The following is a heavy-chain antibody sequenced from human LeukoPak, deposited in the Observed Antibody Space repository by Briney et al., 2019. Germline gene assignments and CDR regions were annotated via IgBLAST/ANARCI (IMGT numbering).Heavy chain of an antibody. CDR3: AKDAAEMATYDY. CDR1: GFTVSSNY. Sequence: GGSLRLSCAASGFTVSSNYMSWVRQAPGKGLEWVSVIYSGGSTYYADSVKGRFTISRDNSKNTLYLQMNSLRAEDTAVYYCAKDAAEMATYDYWGQGTLVTVSS. V-gene: IGHV3-53*01. J-gene: IGHJ4*02. D-gene: IGHD5-24*01. CDR2: IYSGGST.